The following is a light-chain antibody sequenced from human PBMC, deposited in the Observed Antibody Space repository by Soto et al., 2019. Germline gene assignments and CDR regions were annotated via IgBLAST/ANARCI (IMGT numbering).Light chain of an antibody. V-gene: IGKV1-8*01. J-gene: IGKJ5*01. CDR3: QQFNSYPIT. CDR1: QDIGTY. CDR2: AAS. Sequence: AIRLTKSPSSFSSSKGDKLSTTSRTTQDIGTYLAWYQQIPGQAPKLLIYAASTRQGGVPSRFSGSGSGTEFTLTISSLQPEDLATYYCQQFNSYPITFGEGTLLDIK.